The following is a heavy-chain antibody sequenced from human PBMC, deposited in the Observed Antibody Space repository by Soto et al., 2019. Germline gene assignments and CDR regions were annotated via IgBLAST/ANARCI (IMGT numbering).Heavy chain of an antibody. D-gene: IGHD1-26*01. V-gene: IGHV4-59*01. CDR1: GGSISSYY. CDR2: IYYSGST. CDR3: ARVRPGRIVGTYYYYYMDV. Sequence: SETLSLTCTVSGGSISSYYWSWIRQPPGKGLEWIGYIYYSGSTNYNPSLKSRVTISVDTSKNQFSLKLSSVTAADTAVYYCARVRPGRIVGTYYYYYMDVWGKGTTVTVSS. J-gene: IGHJ6*03.